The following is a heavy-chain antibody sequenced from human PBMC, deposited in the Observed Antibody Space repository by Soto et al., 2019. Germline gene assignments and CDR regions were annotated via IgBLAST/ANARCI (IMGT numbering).Heavy chain of an antibody. CDR2: ISSSGRTI. D-gene: IGHD3-16*01. CDR1: GFTSSDYY. V-gene: IGHV3-11*01. J-gene: IGHJ4*02. CDR3: ARSLGMGGDGYN. Sequence: QVPLVESGGDLVKPGGSLRLSCAASGFTSSDYYMSWIRQAPGKGLEWVSYISSSGRTIYYADSVKGRFTISRDNAKNSLYRQMNSLRAEDTAVYDCARSLGMGGDGYNWGQGTLVTVSS.